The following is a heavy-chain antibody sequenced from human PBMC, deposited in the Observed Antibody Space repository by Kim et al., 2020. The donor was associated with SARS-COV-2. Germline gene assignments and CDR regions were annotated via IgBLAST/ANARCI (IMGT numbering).Heavy chain of an antibody. CDR2: MNPNSGNT. V-gene: IGHV1-8*01. D-gene: IGHD4-4*01. Sequence: ASVKVSCKASGYTFTSYDINWVRQATGQGLEWMGWMNPNSGNTGYAQKFQGRVTMTRNTSISTAYMELSSLRSEDTAVYYCAILTTDNDYYYYYMDVWGKGTTVTVSS. CDR3: AILTTDNDYYYYYMDV. CDR1: GYTFTSYD. J-gene: IGHJ6*03.